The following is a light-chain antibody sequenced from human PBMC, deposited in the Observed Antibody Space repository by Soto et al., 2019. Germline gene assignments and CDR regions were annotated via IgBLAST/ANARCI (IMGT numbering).Light chain of an antibody. J-gene: IGLJ2*01. CDR2: RNN. CDR3: ATLDDSLSDVI. V-gene: IGLV1-47*01. CDR1: SSNIGRNY. Sequence: QAVLTQPPSASGTPGQRVTISCSGSSSNIGRNYVSWYQHLPGTAPKLLIYRNNQRPSGVPDRFSGSKSGTSASLAISGLRSDDEADYYCATLDDSLSDVIFGGGTKVTVL.